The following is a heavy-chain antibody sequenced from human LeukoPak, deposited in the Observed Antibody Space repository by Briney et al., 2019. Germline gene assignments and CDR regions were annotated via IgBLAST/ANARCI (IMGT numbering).Heavy chain of an antibody. CDR1: GYTFTGYY. V-gene: IGHV1-2*02. J-gene: IGHJ3*02. Sequence: ASVQVSCKASGYTFTGYYMHWVRHPPAQELEWMGWINPNSGGTNYAQKFQGRVTMTSDTYISTAYMELSRLRSDDTAVYHCVCGSYASDDAFDIWGQGTMVTVSS. D-gene: IGHD1-26*01. CDR2: INPNSGGT. CDR3: VCGSYASDDAFDI.